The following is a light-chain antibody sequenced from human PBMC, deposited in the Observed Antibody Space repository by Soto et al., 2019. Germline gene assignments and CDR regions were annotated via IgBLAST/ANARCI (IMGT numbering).Light chain of an antibody. J-gene: IGLJ2*01. CDR2: LNSDGSH. V-gene: IGLV4-69*01. Sequence: QLVLTQSPSASASLGASVKLTCTLSSGHSSYAIAWHQQQPEKGPRYLMKLNSDGSHSEGDGIPDRFSGSSSGAERYLTISSLQSEDEADYYCQTWGTGIKVFGGGTKLTGL. CDR3: QTWGTGIKV. CDR1: SGHSSYA.